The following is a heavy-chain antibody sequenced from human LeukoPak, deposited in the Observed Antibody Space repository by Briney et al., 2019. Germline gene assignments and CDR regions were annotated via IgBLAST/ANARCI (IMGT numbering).Heavy chain of an antibody. J-gene: IGHJ4*02. CDR1: GFTFSSYA. CDR2: ISYDGSNK. V-gene: IGHV3-30-3*01. Sequence: PGRSLRLSCAASGFTFSSYAMHSVRQAPGKGLGWVAVISYDGSNKYYADSVKGRFTIARDNSKNTLYLQMNSLRAEDTAVYYCARDLRRVVVTANRTYYFDYWGQGTLVTVSS. CDR3: ARDLRRVVVTANRTYYFDY. D-gene: IGHD2-21*02.